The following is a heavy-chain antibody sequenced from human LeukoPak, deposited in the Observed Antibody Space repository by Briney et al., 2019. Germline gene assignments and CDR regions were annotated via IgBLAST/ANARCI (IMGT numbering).Heavy chain of an antibody. V-gene: IGHV1-18*01. J-gene: IGHJ4*02. CDR1: GYTFTSYG. D-gene: IGHD6-19*01. Sequence: ASVKVSCKASGYTFTSYGISWVRQAPGQGLEWMGWISAYNGNTNYAQKFQGRVTITADKSTSTAYMELSSLRSEDTAVYYCARDMTASGWYWGQGTLVTVSS. CDR3: ARDMTASGWY. CDR2: ISAYNGNT.